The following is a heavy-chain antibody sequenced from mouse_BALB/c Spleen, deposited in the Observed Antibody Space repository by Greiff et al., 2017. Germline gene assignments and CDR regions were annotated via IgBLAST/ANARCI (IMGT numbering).Heavy chain of an antibody. J-gene: IGHJ4*01. CDR3: ARGGIYYDYDKVFAMDY. V-gene: IGHV2-9*02. D-gene: IGHD2-4*01. CDR2: IWAGGST. CDR1: GFSLTSYG. Sequence: QVQLKESGPGLVAPSQSLSITCTVSGFSLTSYGVHWVRQPPGKGLEWLGVIWAGGSTNYNSALMSRLSISKDNSKSQVFLKMNSLQTDDTAMYYCARGGIYYDYDKVFAMDYWGQGTSVTVSS.